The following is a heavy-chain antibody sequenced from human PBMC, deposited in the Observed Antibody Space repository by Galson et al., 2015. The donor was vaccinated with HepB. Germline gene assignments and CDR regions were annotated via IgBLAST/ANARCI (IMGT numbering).Heavy chain of an antibody. Sequence: SVKVSCKASGYTFTSYGISWVRQAPGQGLEWMGWISAYNGNTNYAQKLQGRVTMTTDTSTSTAYMELRSLRSDDTAVYYCARDTRPYSSHGMDVWGQGTTVTVSS. CDR3: ARDTRPYSSHGMDV. CDR1: GYTFTSYG. V-gene: IGHV1-18*04. J-gene: IGHJ6*02. CDR2: ISAYNGNT. D-gene: IGHD6-13*01.